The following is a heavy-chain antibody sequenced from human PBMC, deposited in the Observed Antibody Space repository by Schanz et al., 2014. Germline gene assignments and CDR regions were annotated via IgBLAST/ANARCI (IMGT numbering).Heavy chain of an antibody. Sequence: EVQLVESEGGLVQPGRSLKLSCAASGFTFNDYAMHWVRQAPGKGLEWVAAINQAASVQYYVDSVKGRFTISRDDAKNSHYLQMNSLRVEDTAVFYCVKIGYTHWSLDDWGQGILVTVSS. CDR3: VKIGYTHWSLDD. J-gene: IGHJ4*02. CDR1: GFTFNDYA. D-gene: IGHD6-13*01. CDR2: INQAASVQ. V-gene: IGHV3-7*01.